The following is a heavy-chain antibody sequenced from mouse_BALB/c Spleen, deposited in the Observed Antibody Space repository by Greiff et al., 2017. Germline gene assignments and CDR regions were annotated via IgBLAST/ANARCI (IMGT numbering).Heavy chain of an antibody. J-gene: IGHJ3*01. CDR3: ASYYGNYAFAY. D-gene: IGHD2-1*01. CDR1: GFTFSSYA. CDR2: ISSGGSYT. Sequence: EVQGVESGGGLVKPGGSLKLSCAASGFTFSSYAMSWVRQSPEKRLEWVAEISSGGSYTYYPDTVTGRFTISRDNAKNTLYLEMSSLRSEDTAMYYCASYYGNYAFAYWGQGTLVTVSA. V-gene: IGHV5-9-4*01.